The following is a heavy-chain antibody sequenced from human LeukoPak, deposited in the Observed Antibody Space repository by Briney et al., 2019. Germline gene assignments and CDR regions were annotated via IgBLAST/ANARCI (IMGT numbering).Heavy chain of an antibody. CDR2: ISGSSENT. CDR1: GYTFTNYG. V-gene: IGHV1-18*01. D-gene: IGHD5-12*01. Sequence: GSSVKVSCKASGYTFTNYGISWVRQAPGQGLEWMGWISGSSENTDSAQKFQGRVTMTTDKSTSTAYMELRNLRSDDTATYYCARVGRTKVATMAYWGQGTLVTVSS. J-gene: IGHJ4*02. CDR3: ARVGRTKVATMAY.